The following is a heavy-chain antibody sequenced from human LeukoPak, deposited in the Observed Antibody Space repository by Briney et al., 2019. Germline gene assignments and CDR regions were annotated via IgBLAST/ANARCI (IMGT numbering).Heavy chain of an antibody. CDR3: ARDSLPHYYTSGSQNPADY. Sequence: ASVKDSCRASGYTLTSYRIQWVRQAPGQGLEWMGVINPSGGSTSYTQKFQSRVTMTRDTSTSTVYMELSSLTSEDTAVYYCARDSLPHYYTSGSQNPADYWGQGALVTVSS. J-gene: IGHJ4*02. D-gene: IGHD3-10*01. V-gene: IGHV1-46*01. CDR2: INPSGGST. CDR1: GYTLTSYR.